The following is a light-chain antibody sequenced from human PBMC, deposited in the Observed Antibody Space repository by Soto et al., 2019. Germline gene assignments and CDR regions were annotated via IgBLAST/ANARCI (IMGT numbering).Light chain of an antibody. Sequence: DIQLTQSPSTLSASLGDRVTITCRASQSTSSWLAWYQQKPGKAPKLLIYDASSLQSGVPSRFSGSGSGTEFTLTISSLQPDDFATYYCQQYNTYSRTFGQGTKVDI. CDR2: DAS. J-gene: IGKJ1*01. V-gene: IGKV1-5*01. CDR1: QSTSSW. CDR3: QQYNTYSRT.